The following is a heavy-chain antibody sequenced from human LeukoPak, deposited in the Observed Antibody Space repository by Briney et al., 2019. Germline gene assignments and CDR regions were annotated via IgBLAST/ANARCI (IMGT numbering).Heavy chain of an antibody. CDR1: GFTFSSYA. CDR3: AKDQSDIVVVGATHFDY. Sequence: GGSLRLSCAASGFTFSSYAMSWVRQAPGKGLEWVSAISGSGGSTYYADSVKGRFTISRDNSKNTLYLQMNRLRAEDTAVYYCAKDQSDIVVVGATHFDYWGQGTLVTVSS. D-gene: IGHD2-15*01. V-gene: IGHV3-23*01. J-gene: IGHJ4*02. CDR2: ISGSGGST.